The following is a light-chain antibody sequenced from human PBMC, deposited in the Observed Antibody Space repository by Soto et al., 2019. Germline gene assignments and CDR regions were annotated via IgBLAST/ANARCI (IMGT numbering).Light chain of an antibody. CDR3: QQLNSYPYT. V-gene: IGKV1-9*01. J-gene: IGKJ2*01. CDR1: QGISSY. CDR2: SAS. Sequence: DIQLTQSPSFLSASVGDRVTITCRASQGISSYLAWSQQKPGKTPNLLIYSASTLLNGVPSRFSGSGSGTELTLTISSLQPEDFATYYCQQLNSYPYTFGQGTKLEIK.